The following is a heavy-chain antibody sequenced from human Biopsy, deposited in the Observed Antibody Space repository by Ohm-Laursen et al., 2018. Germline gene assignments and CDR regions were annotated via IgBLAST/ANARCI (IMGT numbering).Heavy chain of an antibody. V-gene: IGHV3-30*03. CDR3: ARDGKRWDYSSYFSWHFDL. CDR2: ISYDGSGE. D-gene: IGHD4-11*01. CDR1: GFTFTSYA. J-gene: IGHJ2*01. Sequence: SLRLSCTASGFTFTSYAMHWVRQAPGKGLEWVAVISYDGSGEYYADSLQGRFIISRDNLKNTVELQMNSLRAEDTAVYFCARDGKRWDYSSYFSWHFDLWGRGTLVTVSS.